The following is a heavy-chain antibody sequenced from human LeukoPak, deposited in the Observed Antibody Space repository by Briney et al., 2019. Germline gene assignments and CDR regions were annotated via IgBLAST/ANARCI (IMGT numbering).Heavy chain of an antibody. CDR1: GFTFSSYG. D-gene: IGHD2-2*01. CDR3: ASPVLVVPAATGAFDI. J-gene: IGHJ3*02. Sequence: PGGSLRLSCAASGFTFSSYGMHWVRQAPGKGLEWVVVISYDGSNKYYADSVKGRFTISGDNSKNTLYLQMNSLRAEDTAVYYCASPVLVVPAATGAFDIWGQGTMVTVSS. CDR2: ISYDGSNK. V-gene: IGHV3-30*03.